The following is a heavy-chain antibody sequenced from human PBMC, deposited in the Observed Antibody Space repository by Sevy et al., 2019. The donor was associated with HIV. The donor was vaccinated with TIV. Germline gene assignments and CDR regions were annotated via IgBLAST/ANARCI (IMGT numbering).Heavy chain of an antibody. CDR2: VSYSGRT. CDR1: VASVSSGKYY. J-gene: IGHJ4*02. CDR3: AREIYFYENSGFYYFDS. D-gene: IGHD3-22*01. V-gene: IGHV4-61*01. Sequence: SETLSLTCNVSVASVSSGKYYWTWIRQPPGKDLEWIDHVSYSGRTNYNPSLKSRVTISEDTSKNQFSLSLNSVTAADTATYYCAREIYFYENSGFYYFDSWGLGILVTVSS.